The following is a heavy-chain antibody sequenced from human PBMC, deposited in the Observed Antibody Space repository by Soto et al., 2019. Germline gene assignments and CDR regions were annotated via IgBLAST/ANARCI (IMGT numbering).Heavy chain of an antibody. D-gene: IGHD6-6*01. CDR3: ARGGGLAARLYYYYYMDV. J-gene: IGHJ6*03. Sequence: LSLTCTVSGGSISSYYWSWIRQPPGKGLEWIGYIYYSGSTNYNPSLKSRVTISVDTSKNQFSLKLSSVTAADTAVYYCARGGGLAARLYYYYYMDVWGKGTTVTVSS. V-gene: IGHV4-59*01. CDR1: GGSISSYY. CDR2: IYYSGST.